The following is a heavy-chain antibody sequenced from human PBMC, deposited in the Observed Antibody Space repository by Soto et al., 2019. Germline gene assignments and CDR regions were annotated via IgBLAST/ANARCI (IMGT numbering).Heavy chain of an antibody. V-gene: IGHV4-31*03. CDR2: ISYTGST. CDR3: ASLVEMAAIAWYFDL. CDR1: GGSISSGGHY. D-gene: IGHD2-21*02. J-gene: IGHJ2*01. Sequence: QVQLQESGPGLVKPSQTPSLICTVSGGSISSGGHYWSWIRQFPGNDLEWIGFISYTGSTYYNPSLQSRVTMSADSSKNQFFLWLSSVTAADTAVYYCASLVEMAAIAWYFDLWGRGTLVTVSS.